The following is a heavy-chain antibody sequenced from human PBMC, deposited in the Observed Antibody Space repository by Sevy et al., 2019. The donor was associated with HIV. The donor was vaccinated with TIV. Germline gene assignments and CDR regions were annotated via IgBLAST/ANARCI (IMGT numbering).Heavy chain of an antibody. D-gene: IGHD2-2*02. CDR2: IKEDGSEK. J-gene: IGHJ4*02. V-gene: IGHV3-7*01. Sequence: GGSLRLSCAASGFTFSGNWMRWVRQAPGKGLEWVADIKEDGSEKYYVDSVKGRFTISRDNAKKSLYLQMNNLRAEDTAVYYCARDAGYCSSTSCYRGDYFDYWGQGTLVTVSS. CDR1: GFTFSGNW. CDR3: ARDAGYCSSTSCYRGDYFDY.